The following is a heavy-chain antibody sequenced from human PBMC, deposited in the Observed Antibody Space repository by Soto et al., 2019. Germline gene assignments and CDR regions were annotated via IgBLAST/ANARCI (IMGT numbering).Heavy chain of an antibody. CDR3: ARAPVDYLTLFAY. Sequence: QVQLVEAGGGVVQPGRSLRLSCAASGFTFSSYGMHWVRQAPGKGLEWVAVIWYDGSNKYYADSVKGRFTISRDNSNNTLYLKMNSLRAEDTAVYYCARAPVDYLTLFAYWGQQTLVTVSS. CDR1: GFTFSSYG. V-gene: IGHV3-33*01. CDR2: IWYDGSNK. J-gene: IGHJ4*02. D-gene: IGHD3-10*01.